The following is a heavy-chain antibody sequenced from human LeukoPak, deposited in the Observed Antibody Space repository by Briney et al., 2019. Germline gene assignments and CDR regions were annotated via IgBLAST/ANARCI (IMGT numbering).Heavy chain of an antibody. V-gene: IGHV4-59*01. CDR3: ARVSLTITIFGVVIIPFDY. CDR2: IYYSGST. D-gene: IGHD3-3*01. Sequence: SETLSLTCTVSGGSISSYYWSWIRQPPGKGLEWIGYIYYSGSTNYNPSLKSRVTISVDTSKNQFSLKLSSVTAADTAVYYCARVSLTITIFGVVIIPFDYWGQGTLVTVSS. CDR1: GGSISSYY. J-gene: IGHJ4*02.